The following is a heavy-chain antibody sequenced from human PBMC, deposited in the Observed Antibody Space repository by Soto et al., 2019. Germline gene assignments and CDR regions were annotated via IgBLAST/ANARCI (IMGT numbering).Heavy chain of an antibody. Sequence: QVQLVQSGAEVKKPGSSVKVSCKASGGTFSSYAISWVRQAPGQGLEWMGEIIPIFGTANYAQKFQGRVTITADKPTSTAYMELSSLRSEDTAVYYCARDRGPSSGYYPYWFDPWGQGTLVTVSS. D-gene: IGHD3-22*01. CDR1: GGTFSSYA. J-gene: IGHJ5*02. V-gene: IGHV1-69*14. CDR3: ARDRGPSSGYYPYWFDP. CDR2: IIPIFGTA.